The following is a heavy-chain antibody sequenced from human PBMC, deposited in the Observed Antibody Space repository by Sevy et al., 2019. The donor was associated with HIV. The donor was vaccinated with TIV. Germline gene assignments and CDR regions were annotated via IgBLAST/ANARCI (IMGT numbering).Heavy chain of an antibody. CDR3: AQGYYFTY. D-gene: IGHD3-22*01. CDR2: MRPNSGEV. Sequence: ASVKVSCKASRSTFVSNDINWLRQAPGQGLEWVGWMRPNSGEVGYAQKFQGRVTMTRNISITTAYMELGRLRFDDTAVCCCAQGYYFTYWGQGTVVTVSS. J-gene: IGHJ4*02. CDR1: RSTFVSND. V-gene: IGHV1-8*01.